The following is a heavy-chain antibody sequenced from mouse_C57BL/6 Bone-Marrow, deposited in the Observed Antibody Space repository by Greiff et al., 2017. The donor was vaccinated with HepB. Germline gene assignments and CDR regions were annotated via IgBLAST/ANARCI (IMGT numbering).Heavy chain of an antibody. CDR2: IRLKSDNYAT. CDR1: GFTFSNYW. D-gene: IGHD3-3*01. V-gene: IGHV6-3*01. Sequence: EVKLQESGGGLVQPGGSMKLSCVASGFTFSNYWMNWVRQSPEKGLEWVAQIRLKSDNYATHYAESVKGRFTISRDDSKSSVYLQMNNLRAEDTGIYYCTGRAGFAYWGQGTLVTVSA. CDR3: TGRAGFAY. J-gene: IGHJ3*01.